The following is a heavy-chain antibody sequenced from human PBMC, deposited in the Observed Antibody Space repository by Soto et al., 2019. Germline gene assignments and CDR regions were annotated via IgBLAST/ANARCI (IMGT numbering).Heavy chain of an antibody. CDR1: GGSISSSSYY. Sequence: PSETLSLTCTVSGGSISSSSYYWGWIRQPPGKGLEWIGSIYYSGSTYYNPSLKSRVTISVDTSKNQFSLKLSSVTAADTAVYYCATTCSGGSCYRPIDYWGQGTLVTVSS. CDR2: IYYSGST. J-gene: IGHJ4*02. V-gene: IGHV4-39*01. CDR3: ATTCSGGSCYRPIDY. D-gene: IGHD2-15*01.